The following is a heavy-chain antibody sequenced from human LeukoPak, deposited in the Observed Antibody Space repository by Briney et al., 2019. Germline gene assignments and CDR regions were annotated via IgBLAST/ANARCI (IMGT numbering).Heavy chain of an antibody. CDR3: ARGGYNSAFFDS. J-gene: IGHJ4*02. CDR1: GFTFNSFT. Sequence: PGGSLRLSCAASGFTFNSFTMNWVRQAPGKGLEWLSSISGSGQYIYYADSLKGRLTISRDNAKDSLYLQLNSLRAEDTSVYYCARGGYNSAFFDSWGQGTLVSVS. CDR2: ISGSGQYI. D-gene: IGHD6-19*01. V-gene: IGHV3-21*01.